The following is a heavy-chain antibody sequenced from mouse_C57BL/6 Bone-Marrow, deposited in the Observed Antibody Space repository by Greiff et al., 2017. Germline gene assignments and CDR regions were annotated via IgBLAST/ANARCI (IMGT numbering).Heavy chain of an antibody. CDR1: GYTFTSYW. CDR2: IHPNSGGT. V-gene: IGHV1-64*01. J-gene: IGHJ2*01. Sequence: VQLQQPGAELVKPGASVKLSCKASGYTFTSYWMHWVKQRPGQGLEWIGMIHPNSGGTNYNEMFKSKATLTVDKSSSTAYMQLSSMTSEDSAVYYYAPRWLLPSLDYWGQGTTLTVSS. CDR3: APRWLLPSLDY. D-gene: IGHD2-3*01.